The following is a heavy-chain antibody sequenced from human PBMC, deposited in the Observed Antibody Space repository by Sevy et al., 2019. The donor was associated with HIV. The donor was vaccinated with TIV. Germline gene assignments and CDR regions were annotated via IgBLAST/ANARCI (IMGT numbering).Heavy chain of an antibody. Sequence: GGSLRLSCAASGFTFSRYAMNWVRQAPGKGLEWVSGISGSGASGDKTNYADSVKGRFTISRDDSKNSLYLQLNSLRAEDTAIYYCARKYDSSGYFDYWGQGTLVTVSS. CDR2: ISGSGASGDKT. CDR3: ARKYDSSGYFDY. V-gene: IGHV3-23*01. CDR1: GFTFSRYA. D-gene: IGHD3-22*01. J-gene: IGHJ4*02.